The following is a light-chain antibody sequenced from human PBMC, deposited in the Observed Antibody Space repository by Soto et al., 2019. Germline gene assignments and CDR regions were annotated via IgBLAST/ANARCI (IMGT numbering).Light chain of an antibody. CDR2: ETS. V-gene: IGKV3-15*01. CDR3: QQYNNLPPFT. Sequence: EIVMTQSPGTLSVSPGERATLSCRASQNIRSNLAWYQQKPGQAPRLLIYETSIRAPGIPARFSGSGSGTEFTLTISSLQSEDFAVYHCQQYNNLPPFTFGPGTKVDIK. CDR1: QNIRSN. J-gene: IGKJ3*01.